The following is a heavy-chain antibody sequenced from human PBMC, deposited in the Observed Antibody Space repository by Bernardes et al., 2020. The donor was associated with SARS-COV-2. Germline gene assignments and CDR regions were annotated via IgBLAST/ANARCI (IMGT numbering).Heavy chain of an antibody. Sequence: GRSLRLSCAASGFTFSSYNMNWVRQAPGKGLEWVSSISTTNSYIYYADSVKGRFTISRDNAKNSLYLQMNSLRAEDTAIYYCARGGGNAFAIWGQGTMVTVSS. CDR2: ISTTNSYI. D-gene: IGHD3-16*01. V-gene: IGHV3-21*01. J-gene: IGHJ3*02. CDR1: GFTFSSYN. CDR3: ARGGGNAFAI.